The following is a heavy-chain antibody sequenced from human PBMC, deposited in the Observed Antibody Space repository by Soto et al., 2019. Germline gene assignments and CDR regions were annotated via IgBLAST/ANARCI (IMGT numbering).Heavy chain of an antibody. V-gene: IGHV4-38-2*02. CDR1: GYSISSGYY. J-gene: IGHJ4*02. Sequence: SETLSLTCTVSGYSISSGYYWGWIRQPPGKGLEWIGSIYHSGSTYYNPSLKSRVTISVDTSKNQFSLKLSSVTAADTAVYYCARVVGVCSGGSCYSGYLDYWGQGTLVTVSS. D-gene: IGHD2-15*01. CDR3: ARVVGVCSGGSCYSGYLDY. CDR2: IYHSGST.